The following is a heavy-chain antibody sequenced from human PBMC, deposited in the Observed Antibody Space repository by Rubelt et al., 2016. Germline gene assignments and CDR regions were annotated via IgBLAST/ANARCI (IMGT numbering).Heavy chain of an antibody. D-gene: IGHD3-9*01. J-gene: IGHJ4*02. V-gene: IGHV3-7*03. Sequence: VANIKQDGSEKYYVDSVKGRFTISRDNSKNTLYLQMNSLRAEDTAVYYCARSSMLRYFDWFTGPFDYWGQGTLVSVSS. CDR3: ARSSMLRYFDWFTGPFDY. CDR2: IKQDGSEK.